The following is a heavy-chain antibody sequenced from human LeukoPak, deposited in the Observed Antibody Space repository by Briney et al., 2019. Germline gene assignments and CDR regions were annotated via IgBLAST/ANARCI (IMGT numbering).Heavy chain of an antibody. D-gene: IGHD3-10*01. V-gene: IGHV3-66*01. Sequence: GGSLRLSCAASGFSVSNNYLSWVRQAPGKGLEWVSVLYSGGSTYYADSVKGRFTISRDNSKNTLYLQMNSLRAEDTAVYYCARGSGSGSFLIDSWGRGTLVTVSS. CDR1: GFSVSNNY. J-gene: IGHJ4*02. CDR3: ARGSGSGSFLIDS. CDR2: LYSGGST.